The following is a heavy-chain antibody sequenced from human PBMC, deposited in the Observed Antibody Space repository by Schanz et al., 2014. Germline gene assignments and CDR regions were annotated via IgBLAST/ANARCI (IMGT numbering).Heavy chain of an antibody. V-gene: IGHV1-46*03. CDR3: ISEPQGSGGSRPYAFDI. Sequence: QVLLVQSGAEVRKPGASVKVSCKASGYTFSNYFMHWVRQAPGQGLEWMGIINPSFGSTTYAQKFQGRVIMTRDTSTSAIHMELSRLSSDDTAVYYCISEPQGSGGSRPYAFDIWGRGTMVTVSS. CDR2: INPSFGST. D-gene: IGHD2-15*01. J-gene: IGHJ3*02. CDR1: GYTFSNYF.